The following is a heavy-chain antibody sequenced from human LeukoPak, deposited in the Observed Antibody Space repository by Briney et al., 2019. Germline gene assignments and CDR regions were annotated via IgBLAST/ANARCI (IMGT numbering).Heavy chain of an antibody. J-gene: IGHJ3*02. CDR3: ARDQEPSDYPLDAFDI. V-gene: IGHV3-21*01. Sequence: AGSLRLSCAASGFTFSSYSMNWVRQAPGKGLEWVSSISSSSSYIYYADSVKGRFTISRDNAKNSLCLQMNSLRAEDTAVYYCARDQEPSDYPLDAFDIWGQGTMVTVSS. CDR2: ISSSSSYI. D-gene: IGHD3-22*01. CDR1: GFTFSSYS.